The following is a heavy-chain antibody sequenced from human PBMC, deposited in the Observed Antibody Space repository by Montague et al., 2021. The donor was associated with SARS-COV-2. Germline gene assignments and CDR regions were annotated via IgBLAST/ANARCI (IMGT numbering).Heavy chain of an antibody. CDR2: IYHNGKT. CDR1: GDSITDTRYI. D-gene: IGHD1-7*01. CDR3: AVELNYFFDY. Sequence: SETLSLTCTVSGDSITDTRYIWVWIRQPPGKALEWIGSIYHNGKTYYNPSLERRALLSIDTSKNQFSLRLSSVIASDTAVYYCAVELNYFFDYWGQGFLVSVSS. V-gene: IGHV4-39*01. J-gene: IGHJ4*02.